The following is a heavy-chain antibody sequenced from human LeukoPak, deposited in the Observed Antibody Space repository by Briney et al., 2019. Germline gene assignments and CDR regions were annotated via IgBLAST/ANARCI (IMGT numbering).Heavy chain of an antibody. J-gene: IGHJ4*02. CDR2: ISGSGGST. D-gene: IGHD3-16*02. V-gene: IGHV3-23*01. CDR1: GFTFSSYA. Sequence: GGSLRLSCAASGFTFSSYAMSWVRQAPGKGLEWVSAISGSGGSTYYADSVKGRFTISRDNSKNTLYLQINSLRAEDTAVYYCAKDLGGPIVIEAFDYWGQGTLVTVSS. CDR3: AKDLGGPIVIEAFDY.